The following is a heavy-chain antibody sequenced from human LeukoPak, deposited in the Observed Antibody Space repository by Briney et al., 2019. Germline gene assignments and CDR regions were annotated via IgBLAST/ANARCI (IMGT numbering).Heavy chain of an antibody. CDR1: GGSFNGYY. D-gene: IGHD4-17*01. Sequence: PSETLSLTCAVYGGSFNGYYWSWIRQPPGKGLEWIGEINHSGSTNYNPSLKSRVTISVDTSKNQFSLKLSSVTAADTAVYYCARVAGGANDAFDIWGQGTMVTVSS. J-gene: IGHJ3*02. V-gene: IGHV4-34*01. CDR3: ARVAGGANDAFDI. CDR2: INHSGST.